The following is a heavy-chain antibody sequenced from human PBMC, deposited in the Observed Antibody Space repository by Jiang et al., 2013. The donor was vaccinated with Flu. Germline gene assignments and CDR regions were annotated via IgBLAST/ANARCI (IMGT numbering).Heavy chain of an antibody. V-gene: IGHV4-59*08. CDR2: IYYSGNT. D-gene: IGHD3-22*01. CDR3: ARLEFSRSGYYFDY. CDR1: GGSINYYY. J-gene: IGHJ4*02. Sequence: LLKPSETLSLTCTVSGGSINYYYWSWIRQPPGKGLEWIGYIYYSGNTNYNPSLKSRVAISVDTSQKQFSLRLSSVTAADTAIYYCARLEFSRSGYYFDYWGQGSLVTVSS.